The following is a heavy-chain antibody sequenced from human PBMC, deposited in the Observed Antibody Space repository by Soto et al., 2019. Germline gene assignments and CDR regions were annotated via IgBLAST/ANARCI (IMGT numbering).Heavy chain of an antibody. Sequence: QVQLVESGGGVVQPGRSQRLSCASSGFTFRSYAMHWVRQAPGKGLEWVAAVSYAGSNKYYADSVKGRFNISRDNSKNTLYLQMNSRRAEDTAVYYCAREGLWGQGTMVTVSS. CDR2: VSYAGSNK. CDR3: AREGL. J-gene: IGHJ3*01. V-gene: IGHV3-30-3*01. CDR1: GFTFRSYA.